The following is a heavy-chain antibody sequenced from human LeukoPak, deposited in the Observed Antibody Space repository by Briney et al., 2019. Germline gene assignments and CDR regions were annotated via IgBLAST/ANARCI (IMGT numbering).Heavy chain of an antibody. Sequence: SETLSLTCTVSGGSISSYYWSWIRQPPGKGLEWIGYIYYSGSTNYNPSLKSRVTISVDTSKNQFSLKLSSVTAADTAVYYCARGSLEYQLYYMDVWGKGTTVTVSS. J-gene: IGHJ6*03. D-gene: IGHD2-2*01. CDR1: GGSISSYY. CDR2: IYYSGST. V-gene: IGHV4-59*01. CDR3: ARGSLEYQLYYMDV.